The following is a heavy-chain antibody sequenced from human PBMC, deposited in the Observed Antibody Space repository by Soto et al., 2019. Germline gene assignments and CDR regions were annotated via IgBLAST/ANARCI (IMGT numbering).Heavy chain of an antibody. Sequence: PSETLSLTCRVSDGSMNSDSSYSGWIRQPPGKGLEWIGVINHSGSTYHNLSLKGRVTMSVDASRNQFSLKLTSMTAADTAVYYCARLGGYVSVGYYYLWDSWGQGTLVTVSS. CDR1: DGSMNSDSSY. D-gene: IGHD3-22*01. V-gene: IGHV4-39*01. J-gene: IGHJ4*02. CDR3: ARLGGYVSVGYYYLWDS. CDR2: INHSGST.